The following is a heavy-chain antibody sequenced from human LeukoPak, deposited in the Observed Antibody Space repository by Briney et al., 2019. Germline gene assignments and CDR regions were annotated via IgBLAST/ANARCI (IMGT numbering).Heavy chain of an antibody. V-gene: IGHV4-34*01. CDR2: INHSGST. CDR1: GGSFSGYY. Sequence: SETLSLTCAVYGGSFSGYYWSWIRQPPGKGLEWIGEINHSGSTNYNPSLKSRVTISVDTSKNQFSLKLSSVTAADTAVYYCARARYGGYCSSTSCPYYYYGMDVWGQGTTVTVSS. CDR3: ARARYGGYCSSTSCPYYYYGMDV. D-gene: IGHD2-2*01. J-gene: IGHJ6*02.